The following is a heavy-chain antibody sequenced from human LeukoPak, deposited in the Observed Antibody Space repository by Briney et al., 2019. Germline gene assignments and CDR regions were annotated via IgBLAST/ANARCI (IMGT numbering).Heavy chain of an antibody. D-gene: IGHD4-23*01. CDR1: RFTFSSYA. Sequence: GGSLRLSCAASRFTFSSYAMMWLRQAPGKGLEWVSAISGSGGRTLYADSVKGRFTISRDNSKNTLYLQMNSLRAEDTAVYYCARHYGGNSGAFDIWGQGTMVTVSS. J-gene: IGHJ3*02. V-gene: IGHV3-23*01. CDR3: ARHYGGNSGAFDI. CDR2: ISGSGGRT.